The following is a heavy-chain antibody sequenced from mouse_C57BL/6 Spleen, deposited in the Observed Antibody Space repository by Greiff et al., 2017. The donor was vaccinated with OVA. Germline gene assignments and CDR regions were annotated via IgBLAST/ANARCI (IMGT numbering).Heavy chain of an antibody. Sequence: GGGLVQPKGSLKLSCAASGFTFNTYAMHWVRQAPGKGLDWVARLRSKSSNYATDYADSVKDRFTISRDDSQSMLYLQMNNLKTEDTAMYYCVRDQGLTGTLDYWGQGTTLTVSS. J-gene: IGHJ2*01. CDR1: GFTFNTYA. D-gene: IGHD4-1*01. V-gene: IGHV10-3*01. CDR2: LRSKSSNYAT. CDR3: VRDQGLTGTLDY.